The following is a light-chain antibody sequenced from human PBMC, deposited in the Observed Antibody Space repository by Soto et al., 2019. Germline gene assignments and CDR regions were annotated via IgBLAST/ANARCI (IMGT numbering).Light chain of an antibody. CDR2: GAS. Sequence: EILITQSPATLSVSPGERATLSCKASQSISSYLAWYQQIPGQAPRLLMYGASTRANGIPARFSGSGSGTEFTLTISSLQPEDFASYYCQQYNKWPPITFGQGTRLEIK. CDR3: QQYNKWPPIT. V-gene: IGKV3-15*01. J-gene: IGKJ5*01. CDR1: QSISSY.